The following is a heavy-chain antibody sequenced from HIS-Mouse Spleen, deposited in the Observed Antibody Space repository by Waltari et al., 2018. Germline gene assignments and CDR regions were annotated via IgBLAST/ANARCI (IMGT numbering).Heavy chain of an antibody. V-gene: IGHV4-39*07. Sequence: QLQLQESGPGLVNPSGTLSLTCTVSGGSISSSSYYWGWIRQPPGKGLEWIGSIYYSGSTYYNPSLKSRVTISVDTSKNQFSLKLSSVTAADTAVYYCAREIPYSSSWYDWYFDLWGRGTLVTVSS. CDR3: AREIPYSSSWYDWYFDL. J-gene: IGHJ2*01. D-gene: IGHD6-13*01. CDR1: GGSISSSSYY. CDR2: IYYSGST.